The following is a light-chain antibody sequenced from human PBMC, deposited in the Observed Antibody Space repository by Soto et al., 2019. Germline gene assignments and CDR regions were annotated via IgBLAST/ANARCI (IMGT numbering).Light chain of an antibody. CDR1: SGHSSYA. J-gene: IGLJ2*01. CDR2: LNSDGSH. Sequence: QLVLTQSPSASASLGASVKLTCTLSSGHSSYAIAWHQQQPEKGPRYLMKLNSDGSHSKGDGIPDRFSGSSSGAERYLTISSLQSEDEADYYCQTGGILVVFCGGTQLTGL. CDR3: QTGGILVV. V-gene: IGLV4-69*01.